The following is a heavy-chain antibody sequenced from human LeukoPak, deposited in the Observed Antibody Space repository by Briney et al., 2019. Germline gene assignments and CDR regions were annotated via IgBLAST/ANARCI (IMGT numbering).Heavy chain of an antibody. CDR2: IILICGTT. CDR1: GVTPKRFA. Sequence: SCAVSGVTPKRFAIRWVAGAPGQGVGWRGGIILICGTTNYAHKFQGRVTMSRDESKSTAYMELSSLTAEDTAVYYCARVPYSSPSRSDYWGRGT. D-gene: IGHD6-6*01. J-gene: IGHJ4*02. CDR3: ARVPYSSPSRSDY. V-gene: IGHV1-69*01.